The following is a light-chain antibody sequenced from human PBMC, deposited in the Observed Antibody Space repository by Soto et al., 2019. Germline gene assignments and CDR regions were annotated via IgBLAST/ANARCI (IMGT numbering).Light chain of an antibody. CDR1: QSVSSN. Sequence: EIVMTQSPATLSVSPGERATLSCRASQSVSSNLAWYQQKPGQAPRLLIYGASTRATGIPARFSGSGSGTEFTLTIRSLQSEDFAVYYCQQYNNWLEFGQGTRLEIK. V-gene: IGKV3-15*01. CDR2: GAS. J-gene: IGKJ5*01. CDR3: QQYNNWLE.